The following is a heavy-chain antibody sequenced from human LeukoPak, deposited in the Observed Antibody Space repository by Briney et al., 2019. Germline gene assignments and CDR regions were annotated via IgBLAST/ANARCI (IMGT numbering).Heavy chain of an antibody. CDR2: VYYTGRT. V-gene: IGHV4-59*08. J-gene: IGHJ4*01. CDR1: GFSISNYY. CDR3: ATLLAMGGGPPAY. D-gene: IGHD5-24*01. Sequence: SETLSLTCTVSGFSISNYYWSWVRQPPGKGLEWVGYVYYTGRTSYNPALKSRLTIFVGTSENKFSLKLVSVTAADTAVYYSATLLAMGGGPPAYWGHGTLVTVSS.